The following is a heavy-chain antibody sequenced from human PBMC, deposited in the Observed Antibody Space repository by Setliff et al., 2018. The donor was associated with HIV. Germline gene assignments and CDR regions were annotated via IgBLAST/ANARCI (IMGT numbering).Heavy chain of an antibody. Sequence: PSETLSLTCAVYGGSFSGYYWSWIRQPPGKGLEWLGEIDHTGSTNYNLSLESRITMSADPSKNQFSLKVRSVIAADTALYYCARGRNYGSPYFYYMDVWATGTTVTVSS. CDR3: ARGRNYGSPYFYYMDV. CDR1: GGSFSGYY. D-gene: IGHD3-10*01. CDR2: IDHTGST. J-gene: IGHJ6*03. V-gene: IGHV4-34*01.